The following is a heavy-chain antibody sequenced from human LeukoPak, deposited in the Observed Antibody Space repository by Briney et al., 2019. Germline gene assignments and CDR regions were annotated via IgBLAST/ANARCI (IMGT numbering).Heavy chain of an antibody. CDR3: ARYSSPSSLDS. CDR1: GYTFTNYF. Sequence: ASVKVSCKASGYTFTNYFMHWVRQAPGQGLEWMGLIKTRSDDTSYAQNFQGRVTMTRDTSTSTVYMELSSLRSEDTALYYCARYSSPSSLDSWGQGTLVTVSS. D-gene: IGHD6-6*01. J-gene: IGHJ4*02. V-gene: IGHV1-46*01. CDR2: IKTRSDDT.